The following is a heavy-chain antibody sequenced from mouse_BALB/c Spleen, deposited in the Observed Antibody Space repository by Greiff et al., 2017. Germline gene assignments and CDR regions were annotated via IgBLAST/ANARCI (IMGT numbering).Heavy chain of an antibody. CDR3: ARSGYYVSSPSFDY. CDR1: GYTFSSYW. Sequence: QVQLQQSGAELMKPGASVKISCKATGYTFSSYWIEWVKQRPGHGLEWIGEILPGSGSTNYNEKFKGKATFTADTSSNTAYMQLSSLTSEDSAVYYCARSGYYVSSPSFDYWGQGTTLTVSS. V-gene: IGHV1-9*01. J-gene: IGHJ2*01. D-gene: IGHD1-1*01. CDR2: ILPGSGST.